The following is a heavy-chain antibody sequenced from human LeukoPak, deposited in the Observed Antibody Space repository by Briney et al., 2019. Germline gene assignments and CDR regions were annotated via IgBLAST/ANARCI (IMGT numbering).Heavy chain of an antibody. CDR1: GAHMSNYY. CDR3: ASLSSGAGFDV. CDR2: LHASEST. V-gene: IGHV4-4*07. J-gene: IGHJ3*01. D-gene: IGHD3-22*01. Sequence: PSETLSLTCSVSGAHMSNYYWTWVRQSAAQGLEWIGRLHASESTIYNPSLKSRVTMSLDTSKDQLSLTLTSVTAADSAMYYCASLSSGAGFDVWGQGTVVTVSS.